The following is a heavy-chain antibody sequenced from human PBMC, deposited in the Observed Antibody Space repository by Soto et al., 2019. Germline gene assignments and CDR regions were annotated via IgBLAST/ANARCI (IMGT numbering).Heavy chain of an antibody. J-gene: IGHJ4*02. CDR2: ISTTSTYK. V-gene: IGHV3-21*01. CDR1: GFAFNNHS. Sequence: PGGSLRLSCVVSGFAFNNHSMAWVRQAPGKGLEWVASISTTSTYKYHADPMKGRITVSRDNSQNSLFLQMDRLRVDDTAVYYCVRGPRWLQPYYFDSWGQGTRVTVSS. CDR3: VRGPRWLQPYYFDS. D-gene: IGHD6-19*01.